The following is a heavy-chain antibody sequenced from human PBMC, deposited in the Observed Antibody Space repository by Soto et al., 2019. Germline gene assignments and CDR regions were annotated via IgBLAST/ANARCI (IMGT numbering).Heavy chain of an antibody. V-gene: IGHV1-58*01. CDR3: AADPRDSGGS. CDR1: GFTFTNSA. D-gene: IGHD2-15*01. J-gene: IGHJ5*02. Sequence: QMQLVQSGPEVKKPGTSVKVSCKASGFTFTNSAVHWVRQARGQRLEWIGWIVVGSGNTNSAQKFQERVTITRDISTSKAYMELSSLRSEDTAVYYCAADPRDSGGSWGQGTLVTVSS. CDR2: IVVGSGNT.